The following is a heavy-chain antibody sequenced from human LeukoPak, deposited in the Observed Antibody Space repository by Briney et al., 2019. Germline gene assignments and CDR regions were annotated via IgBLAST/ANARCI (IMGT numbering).Heavy chain of an antibody. V-gene: IGHV1-69*05. J-gene: IGHJ3*02. CDR2: IIPIFGTA. CDR1: GGTFSSYA. D-gene: IGHD4-23*01. CDR3: ARVTPAGAFDI. Sequence: SVKVSCKASGGTFSSYAISWLRQAPGQALDWRGGIIPIFGTANYAQKFQGRVTITTDESTSTAYMELSSLRSEDTAVYYCARVTPAGAFDIWGQGTMVTVSS.